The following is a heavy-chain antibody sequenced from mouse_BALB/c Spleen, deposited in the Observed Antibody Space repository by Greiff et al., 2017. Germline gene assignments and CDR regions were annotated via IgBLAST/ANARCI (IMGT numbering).Heavy chain of an antibody. V-gene: IGHV5-17*02. CDR1: GFTFSSFG. J-gene: IGHJ1*01. Sequence: EVKLVESGGGLVQPGGSRKLSCAASGFTFSSFGMHWVRQAPEKGLEWVAYISSGSSTIYYADTVKGRFTISRDNTKNTLFLQMTSLRSEDTAMYYCAGSGSSYWYFDVWGAGTTVTVSS. D-gene: IGHD1-1*01. CDR3: AGSGSSYWYFDV. CDR2: ISSGSSTI.